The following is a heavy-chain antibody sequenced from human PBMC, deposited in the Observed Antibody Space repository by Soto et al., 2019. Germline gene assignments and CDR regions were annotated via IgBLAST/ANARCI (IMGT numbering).Heavy chain of an antibody. V-gene: IGHV1-58*01. CDR2: IVVGSGNT. D-gene: IGHD3-10*01. J-gene: IGHJ4*02. Sequence: GASVKGSCKAAGFAFTSAAVQWVRQARGQRLEWIGWIVVGSGNTNYAQKFQERVTITRDMSTSTAYMELSSLRSEDTAVYYCAASGGIRGYFDYWGQGTLVTVSS. CDR3: AASGGIRGYFDY. CDR1: GFAFTSAA.